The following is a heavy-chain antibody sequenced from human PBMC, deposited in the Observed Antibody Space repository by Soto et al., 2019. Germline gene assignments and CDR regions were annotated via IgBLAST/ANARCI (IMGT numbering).Heavy chain of an antibody. D-gene: IGHD1-1*01. CDR3: ARWSDNKVVDP. Sequence: QVQLVQSGGGVVQPGRSLTLSCATSGFRFSSHGMHWVRQAPGKGLEWVAVIWYDGGQKYYADSVKGRFIISRDNSKDTLYLHMNSLGAEDTAVYYCARWSDNKVVDPWGQGTLVTVSS. J-gene: IGHJ5*02. CDR1: GFRFSSHG. V-gene: IGHV3-33*01. CDR2: IWYDGGQK.